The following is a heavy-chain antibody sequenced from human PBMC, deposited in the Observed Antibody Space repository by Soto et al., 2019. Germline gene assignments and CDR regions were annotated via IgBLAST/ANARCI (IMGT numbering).Heavy chain of an antibody. D-gene: IGHD6-19*01. CDR2: IFHSGST. J-gene: IGHJ3*01. V-gene: IGHV4-4*02. CDR3: ARVRSDGWYWAFDV. Sequence: QVQLQESGPGLVKPSETLSLSCAVSGDSITNFNWWTWVRQPPGKGLEWIGEIFHSGSTNYNPSLQSRVTISVDKSNSQVSLSLSSVTAADTALYYCARVRSDGWYWAFDVWGQGTMVTVSP. CDR1: GDSITNFNW.